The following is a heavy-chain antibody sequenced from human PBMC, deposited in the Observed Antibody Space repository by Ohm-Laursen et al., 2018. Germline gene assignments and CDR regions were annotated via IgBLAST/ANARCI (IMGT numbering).Heavy chain of an antibody. Sequence: PSDTLSLTCAVSGYSISSGYYWGWIRQPPGKGLEWIGSIYHSGSTYYNPSLKSRVTISVDTSKNQFSLKLSSVTAADTAVYYCARVPVYGDPRFDYWGQGTLVTVSS. CDR3: ARVPVYGDPRFDY. CDR2: IYHSGST. J-gene: IGHJ4*02. D-gene: IGHD4-17*01. V-gene: IGHV4-38-2*01. CDR1: GYSISSGYY.